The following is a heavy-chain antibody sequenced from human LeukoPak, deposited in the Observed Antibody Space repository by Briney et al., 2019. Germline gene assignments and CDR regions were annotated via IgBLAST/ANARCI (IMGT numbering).Heavy chain of an antibody. CDR1: GGSLTSGAYY. CDR2: IYYSGST. V-gene: IGHV4-30-4*01. Sequence: SQTLPLTCTLSGGSLTSGAYYWSWIRHPPWSGLEWIGYIYYSGSTYYNPSLKSRVTISVDTSKNQSSVKLSSVTAADTAVYYCASETYGANSWGEGTLVTVSS. CDR3: ASETYGANS. D-gene: IGHD4-17*01. J-gene: IGHJ4*02.